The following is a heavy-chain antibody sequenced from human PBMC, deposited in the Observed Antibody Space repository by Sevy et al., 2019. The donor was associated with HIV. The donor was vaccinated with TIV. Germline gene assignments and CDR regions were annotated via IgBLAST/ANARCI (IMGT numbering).Heavy chain of an antibody. D-gene: IGHD3-10*01. Sequence: GESLKISCAASGFTFSSYAMHWVRQAPGKGLEWVAVISYDGSNKYYADSVKGRFTISRDNSKNTLYLQMNSLRAEDTAVYYCAKDRVSGTYYTGDFDYWGQGTLVTVSS. J-gene: IGHJ4*02. V-gene: IGHV3-30*04. CDR1: GFTFSSYA. CDR3: AKDRVSGTYYTGDFDY. CDR2: ISYDGSNK.